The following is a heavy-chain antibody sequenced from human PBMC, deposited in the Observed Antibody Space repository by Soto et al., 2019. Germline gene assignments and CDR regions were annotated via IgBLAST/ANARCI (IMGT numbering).Heavy chain of an antibody. V-gene: IGHV4-39*07. D-gene: IGHD2-2*02. CDR1: GGSISSSSYY. CDR2: IYYSGST. CDR3: ATYTLSAYNWFDP. Sequence: SETLSLACTVSGGSISSSSYYWGWIRQPPGKGLEWIGSIYYSGSTYYNPSLKSRVTISVDTSKNQFSLKLSSVTDADTAVYYCATYTLSAYNWFDPWGQGTLVTVSS. J-gene: IGHJ5*02.